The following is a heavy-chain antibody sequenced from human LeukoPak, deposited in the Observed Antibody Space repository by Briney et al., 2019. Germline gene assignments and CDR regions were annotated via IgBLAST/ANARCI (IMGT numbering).Heavy chain of an antibody. CDR3: AREPPTIAVAGIGYFDY. CDR2: IIPILGIA. J-gene: IGHJ4*02. V-gene: IGHV1-69*04. CDR1: GGTFSSYA. D-gene: IGHD6-19*01. Sequence: SVKVSCKASGGTFSSYAISWVRQAPGQGLEWMGRIIPILGIANYAQKFQGRVTITADKSTSTAYMELSSLRSEDTAVYYCAREPPTIAVAGIGYFDYWGRGTLVTVSS.